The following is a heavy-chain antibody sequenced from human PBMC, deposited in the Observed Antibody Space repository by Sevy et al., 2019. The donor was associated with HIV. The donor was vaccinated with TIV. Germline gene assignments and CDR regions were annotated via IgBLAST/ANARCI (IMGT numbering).Heavy chain of an antibody. CDR3: ARESYDFWTGPVDYDYGMDV. V-gene: IGHV1-2*02. CDR1: GYTFSDSGYY. Sequence: ASVKVSCKASGYTFSDSGYYVHWVRQAPGQGLEWMGWINPKIGATNYAQKFQGRVTMTRVTSVSTANMELNRLTSDDTAVYYCARESYDFWTGPVDYDYGMDVWGQGTTVTVSS. CDR2: INPKIGAT. J-gene: IGHJ6*02. D-gene: IGHD3-3*01.